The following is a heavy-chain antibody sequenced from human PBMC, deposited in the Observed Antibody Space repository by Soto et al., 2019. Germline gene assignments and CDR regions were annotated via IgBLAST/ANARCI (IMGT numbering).Heavy chain of an antibody. V-gene: IGHV1-69*01. D-gene: IGHD1-26*01. CDR1: GGTFSSYA. CDR2: IIPIFGTA. J-gene: IGHJ4*02. CDR3: AREGGRGSYSSGNFDY. Sequence: QVQLVQSGAEVKKPGSSVKVSCKASGGTFSSYAISWVRQAPGQGLEWMGGIIPIFGTANYAQKFQGRVTITADESTSQAYMELSSLRSEDTAVYYCAREGGRGSYSSGNFDYWGQGTLVTVSS.